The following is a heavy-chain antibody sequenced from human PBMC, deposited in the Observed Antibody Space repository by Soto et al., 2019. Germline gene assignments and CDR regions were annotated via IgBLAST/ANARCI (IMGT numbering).Heavy chain of an antibody. V-gene: IGHV2-5*01. J-gene: IGHJ6*02. CDR3: VHSRCGGDCLQSYSSHYYYGMDI. CDR2: IYWSGDR. D-gene: IGHD2-21*02. Sequence: QITLKESGPTLVKPTQTLTLTCTFSGFSLSTGGMGVGWIRQPPGKALEWLALIYWSGDRRYRPSLMSRLTIAQDTSKIQVVLTMTNMYPVDTATYYCVHSRCGGDCLQSYSSHYYYGMDIWGQGTTVTVSS. CDR1: GFSLSTGGMG.